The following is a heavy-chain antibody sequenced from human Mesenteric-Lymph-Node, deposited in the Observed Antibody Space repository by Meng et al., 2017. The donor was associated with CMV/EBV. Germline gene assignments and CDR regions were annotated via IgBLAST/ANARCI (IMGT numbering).Heavy chain of an antibody. J-gene: IGHJ4*02. CDR1: GFTFSTYW. V-gene: IGHV3-7*01. CDR2: IKYDGSEK. CDR3: VKGGTQDLDY. Sequence: GESLKISCAASGFTFSTYWMGWVRQVPGKGLEWVANIKYDGSEKYYVDSLKGRFTIARDNVKNSLFLQVNGLRADDTAMYYCVKGGTQDLDYWGQGTLVTVSS. D-gene: IGHD1-26*01.